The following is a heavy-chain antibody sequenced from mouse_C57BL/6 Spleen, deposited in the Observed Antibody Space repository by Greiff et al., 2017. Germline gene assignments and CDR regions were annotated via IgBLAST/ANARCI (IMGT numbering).Heavy chain of an antibody. Sequence: EVKLVESGPGMVKPSQSLSLTCTVTGYSITSGYDWHWIRHFPGNKLEWMGYISYSGSTNYNPSLKSRISITHDTSKNHFFLKLNSVTTEDTATYYCARDDWDVRYFDVWGTGTTVTVSS. CDR3: ARDDWDVRYFDV. J-gene: IGHJ1*03. CDR1: GYSITSGYD. D-gene: IGHD4-1*01. V-gene: IGHV3-1*01. CDR2: ISYSGST.